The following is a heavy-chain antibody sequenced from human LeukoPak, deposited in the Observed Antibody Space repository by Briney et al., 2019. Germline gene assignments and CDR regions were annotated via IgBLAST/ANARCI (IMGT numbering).Heavy chain of an antibody. CDR3: ARRGYCSSTSCYEYWFDP. J-gene: IGHJ5*02. D-gene: IGHD2-2*01. CDR2: IYYSGST. V-gene: IGHV4-39*01. Sequence: SETLSLTCTVSGGSISSSSYYWGWIRHPPGEGLEWMGIIYYSGSTYYNPSLKSRLIISVDTSKDQFSLKLSSVTATDTAVYYCARRGYCSSTSCYEYWFDPWGQGTLVTVSS. CDR1: GGSISSSSYY.